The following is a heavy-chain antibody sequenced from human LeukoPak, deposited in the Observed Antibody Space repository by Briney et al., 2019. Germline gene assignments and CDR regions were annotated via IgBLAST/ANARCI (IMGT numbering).Heavy chain of an antibody. V-gene: IGHV4-59*05. CDR1: GGSITNDY. CDR3: ARVAGISCSSTSCYGYYYYMDV. Sequence: SETLSLTCTVSGGSITNDYWSWIRQPPGKGLEWIGSIYYSGSTYYNPSLKSRVTISVDTSKNQFSLKLSSVTAADTAVYYCARVAGISCSSTSCYGYYYYMDVWGKGTTVTISS. D-gene: IGHD2-2*01. J-gene: IGHJ6*03. CDR2: IYYSGST.